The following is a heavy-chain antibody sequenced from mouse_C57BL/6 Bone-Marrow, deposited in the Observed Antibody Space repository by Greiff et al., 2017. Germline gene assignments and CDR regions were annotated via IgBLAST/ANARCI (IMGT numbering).Heavy chain of an antibody. V-gene: IGHV3-6*01. Sequence: EVHLVESGPGLVKPSQSLSLTCSVTGYSITSGYYWNWIRQFPGNKLEWMGYISYDGSNNYNPSLKNRIPITRDTSKNQFFLKLNSVTTEDTATYYCARRESLTGFFAYWGQGTLVTVSA. CDR1: GYSITSGYY. J-gene: IGHJ3*01. D-gene: IGHD4-1*01. CDR2: ISYDGSN. CDR3: ARRESLTGFFAY.